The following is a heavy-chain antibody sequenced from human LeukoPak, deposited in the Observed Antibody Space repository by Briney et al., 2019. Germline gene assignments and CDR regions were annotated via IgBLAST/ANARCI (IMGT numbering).Heavy chain of an antibody. D-gene: IGHD5-24*01. Sequence: GGSLRHSCAASGFTFSSYAMHWVRQAPGKGLEYVSAISSNGGSTYYANSVKGRFTISRDNSKNTLYLQMGSLRAEDMAVYYCARDDGYWGQGTLVTVSS. CDR1: GFTFSSYA. CDR2: ISSNGGST. J-gene: IGHJ4*02. V-gene: IGHV3-64*01. CDR3: ARDDGY.